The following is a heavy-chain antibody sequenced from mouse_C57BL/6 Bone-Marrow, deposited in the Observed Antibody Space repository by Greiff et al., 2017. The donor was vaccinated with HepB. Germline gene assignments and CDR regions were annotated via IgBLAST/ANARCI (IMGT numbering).Heavy chain of an antibody. Sequence: EVQLKQSGPELVKPGASVKISCKASGYSFTGYYMNWVKQSPEKSLEWIGEINPSTGGTTYNQKFKAKATLTVDKSSSTAYMQLKSLTSEDSAVYYCATRDLDYWGQGTTLTVSS. CDR1: GYSFTGYY. CDR2: INPSTGGT. D-gene: IGHD3-1*01. CDR3: ATRDLDY. V-gene: IGHV1-42*01. J-gene: IGHJ2*01.